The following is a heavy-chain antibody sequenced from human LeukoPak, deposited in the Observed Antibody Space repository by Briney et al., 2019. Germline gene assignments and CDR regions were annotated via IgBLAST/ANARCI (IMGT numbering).Heavy chain of an antibody. CDR2: ISSTSRHI. D-gene: IGHD3-22*01. CDR3: ARDRGGLVVIAPFDY. V-gene: IGHV3-21*06. Sequence: GRSLRLSCAASGFSFSSYSMNWVRQAPGKGLEWVSSISSTSRHIYYADSAKGRFTISRDNAKNSLYLHMNSLRTDDTAIYYCARDRGGLVVIAPFDYWGRGTLVTVSS. CDR1: GFSFSSYS. J-gene: IGHJ4*02.